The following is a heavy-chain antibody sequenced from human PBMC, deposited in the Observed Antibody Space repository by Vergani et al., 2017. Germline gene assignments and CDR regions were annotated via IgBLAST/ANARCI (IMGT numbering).Heavy chain of an antibody. D-gene: IGHD2-2*01. Sequence: EVQLVESGGGLVQPGGSLRLSCAASGFTFSSYWMSWVRQAPGKGLEWVSGISVSGGSTYHADSAKGRFTITRDNSKNTMYVQMNSLRAEDTAVYYCARSTGGAFDIWGQGTMVTVSS. CDR2: ISVSGGST. V-gene: IGHV3-23*04. J-gene: IGHJ3*02. CDR3: ARSTGGAFDI. CDR1: GFTFSSYW.